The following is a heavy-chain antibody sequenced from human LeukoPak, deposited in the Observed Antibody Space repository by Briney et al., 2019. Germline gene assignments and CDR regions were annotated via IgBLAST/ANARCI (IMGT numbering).Heavy chain of an antibody. CDR3: AREPGYCSGGSCYAGWFDP. CDR2: IIYRGST. D-gene: IGHD2-15*01. J-gene: IGHJ5*02. V-gene: IGHV4-34*12. CDR1: GGSFSGYY. Sequence: SGTLSLTCAVYGGSFSGYYWSWIRQPPGKGLEWIGEIIYRGSTIYNPSLKGRVTISLDTSKRQCSLKLPSVTAADTAVYYCAREPGYCSGGSCYAGWFDPWGQGTLVTASA.